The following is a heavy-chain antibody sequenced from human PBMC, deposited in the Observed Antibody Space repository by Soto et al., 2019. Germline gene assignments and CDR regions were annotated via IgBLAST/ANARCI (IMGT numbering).Heavy chain of an antibody. Sequence: SETLSLTCTVSGGSVSSGSYYWSWIRQPPGKGLEWIGYIYYSGSTNYNPSLKSRVTISVDTSKNQFSLKLSSVTAADTAVYYCARDTGSGSPLAFADYYYYYGMDVWGQGTTVTVS. CDR2: IYYSGST. D-gene: IGHD3-3*01. CDR1: GGSVSSGSYY. J-gene: IGHJ6*02. V-gene: IGHV4-61*01. CDR3: ARDTGSGSPLAFADYYYYYGMDV.